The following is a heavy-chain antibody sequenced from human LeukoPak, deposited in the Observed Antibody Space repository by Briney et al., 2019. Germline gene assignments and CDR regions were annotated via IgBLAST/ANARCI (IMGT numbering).Heavy chain of an antibody. Sequence: PSETLSLTCTVSGGSISSGSYYWSWIRQPAGKGLEWIGRIHTSGSTNYNPSLKSRVTISVDTSKHQFSLKLSSVTAADTAVYYCARDKSRTYGSADAFDIWGQGTVVTVSS. V-gene: IGHV4-61*02. J-gene: IGHJ3*02. D-gene: IGHD3-10*01. CDR1: GGSISSGSYY. CDR2: IHTSGST. CDR3: ARDKSRTYGSADAFDI.